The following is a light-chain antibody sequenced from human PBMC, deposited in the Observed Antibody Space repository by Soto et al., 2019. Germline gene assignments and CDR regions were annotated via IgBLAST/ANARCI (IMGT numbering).Light chain of an antibody. CDR1: SGHSSYA. Sequence: QSVLTQSPSASASLGASVKLTCTLGSGHSSYAIAWHQQQPEKGPRYLMKLNSDGSHSKGDGIPDRFSGSSSGAERYLTISSLQSEDEADYYCQTWGTGPWVFGGGTKLTVL. J-gene: IGLJ3*02. CDR3: QTWGTGPWV. CDR2: LNSDGSH. V-gene: IGLV4-69*01.